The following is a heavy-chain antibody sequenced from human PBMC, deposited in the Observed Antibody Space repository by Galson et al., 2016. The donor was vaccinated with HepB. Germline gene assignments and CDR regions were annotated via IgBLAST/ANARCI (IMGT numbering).Heavy chain of an antibody. Sequence: SLRLSCAASGFTFSRYGMHWVRQAPGKGLEWVAVIWHDGNNKYYADSVKGRFTIARDNSQSTLYLQMNSLRAEDTALYYCARDLNTAVFNVANFGNWGQGTLVTVSS. J-gene: IGHJ4*02. D-gene: IGHD6-19*01. CDR1: GFTFSRYG. CDR3: ARDLNTAVFNVANFGN. V-gene: IGHV3-33*01. CDR2: IWHDGNNK.